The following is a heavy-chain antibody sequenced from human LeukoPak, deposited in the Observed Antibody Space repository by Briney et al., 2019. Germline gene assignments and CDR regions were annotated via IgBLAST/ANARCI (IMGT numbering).Heavy chain of an antibody. D-gene: IGHD5-12*01. V-gene: IGHV4-59*01. CDR3: ARYSDYDLYYFDY. CDR1: GGSISSYY. CDR2: IYYSGST. Sequence: SETLSLTCTVSGGSISSYYWSWIRQPPGKGLEWIGYIYYSGSTNYNPSLKSRVTISVDTSKNQFSLKLSSVTAADTAVYYCARYSDYDLYYFDYWDQGTLVTVSS. J-gene: IGHJ4*02.